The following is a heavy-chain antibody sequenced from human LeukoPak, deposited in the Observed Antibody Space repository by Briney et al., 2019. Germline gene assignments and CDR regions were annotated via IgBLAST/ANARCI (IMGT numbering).Heavy chain of an antibody. Sequence: GGSLRLFCAASGFTFSSYWMTWVRQTPGRGLDWVAYIKPDGSVTHYVDSVKGRFTISRDNAQNSLFLQMHSLRAEDTAVYYCARFGVAYGVDVWGQGTTVTVSS. V-gene: IGHV3-7*01. CDR3: ARFGVAYGVDV. CDR1: GFTFSSYW. D-gene: IGHD3-10*01. J-gene: IGHJ6*02. CDR2: IKPDGSVT.